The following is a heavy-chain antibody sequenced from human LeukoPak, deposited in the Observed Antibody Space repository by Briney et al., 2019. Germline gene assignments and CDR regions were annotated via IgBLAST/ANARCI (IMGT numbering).Heavy chain of an antibody. CDR3: ARDDPGYCSGGSCYPGV. D-gene: IGHD2-15*01. CDR1: GFTFSSYS. J-gene: IGHJ4*02. V-gene: IGHV3-48*04. CDR2: ICSSGSTI. Sequence: GSLRLSCAASGFTFSSYSMNWVRQAPGEGLGGVLYICSSGSTIYYADSVKGRFTISRDNAKNSLYLQMNSLRAEDTAVYYCARDDPGYCSGGSCYPGVWGQGTLVTVSS.